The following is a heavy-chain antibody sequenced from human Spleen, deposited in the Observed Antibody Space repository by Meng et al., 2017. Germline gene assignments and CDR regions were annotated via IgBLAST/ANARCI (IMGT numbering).Heavy chain of an antibody. Sequence: PTFTDCGDSVTSGNYDWSVLRQPPGKRLEWIGEINHSGSTNYNPSLKSRVTISVDTSKNQFSLKLSSVTAADTAVYYCARDQDIVVLAAARWFDPWGQGTLVTVSS. J-gene: IGHJ5*02. V-gene: IGHV4-61*01. CDR2: INHSGST. D-gene: IGHD2-2*01. CDR3: ARDQDIVVLAAARWFDP. CDR1: GDSVTSGNYD.